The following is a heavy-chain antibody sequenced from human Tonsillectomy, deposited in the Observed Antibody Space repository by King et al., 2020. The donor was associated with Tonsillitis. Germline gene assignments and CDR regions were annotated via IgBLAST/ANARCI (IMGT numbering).Heavy chain of an antibody. CDR3: ARDASGSYSSGVSVPDF. D-gene: IGHD6-19*01. J-gene: IGHJ4*02. CDR1: GFSFHTYG. CDR2: ISYDGTNK. Sequence: VQLVESGGGVVQPGRSLRLSCATSGFSFHTYGMHWVRQAPGKGPEWVAVISYDGTNKYYADSVKGRFTISRDNSKNTLYLEMDSLTADDTAFYHCARDASGSYSSGVSVPDFWGQGTLVTVSS. V-gene: IGHV3-30*03.